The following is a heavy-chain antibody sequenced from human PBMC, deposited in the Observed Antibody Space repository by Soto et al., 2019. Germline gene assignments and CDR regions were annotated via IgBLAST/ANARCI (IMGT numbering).Heavy chain of an antibody. CDR1: GYTFTSYD. CDR2: MNPNSGNT. Sequence: ASVKVSCKASGYTFTSYDINWVRQATGQGLEWMGWMNPNSGNTGYAQKYQGRVTMTRDTSISTAYMELSRLRSEDTAVYYCAREVVLGEPIAARHRLQINFDIWGQGTMVTVSS. D-gene: IGHD6-6*01. V-gene: IGHV1-8*01. CDR3: AREVVLGEPIAARHRLQINFDI. J-gene: IGHJ3*02.